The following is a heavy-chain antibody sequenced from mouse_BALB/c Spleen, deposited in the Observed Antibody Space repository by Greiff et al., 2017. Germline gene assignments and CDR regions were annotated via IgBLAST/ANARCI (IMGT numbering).Heavy chain of an antibody. V-gene: IGHV1-69*02. CDR1: GYTFTSYW. J-gene: IGHJ3*01. CDR2: IDPSDSYT. CDR3: ATYDLFAY. Sequence: QVQLKQPGAELVKPGASVKLSCKASGYTFTSYWMHWVKQRPGQGLEWIGEIDPSDSYTNYNQKFKGKATLTVDKSSSTAYMQLSSLTSEDSAVYYCATYDLFAYWGQGTLVTVSA. D-gene: IGHD2-3*01.